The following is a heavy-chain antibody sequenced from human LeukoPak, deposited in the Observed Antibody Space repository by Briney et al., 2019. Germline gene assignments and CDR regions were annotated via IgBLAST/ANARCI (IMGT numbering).Heavy chain of an antibody. CDR3: AKEEMTTRQLDY. J-gene: IGHJ4*02. V-gene: IGHV3-30*18. CDR2: IPYDGSNK. D-gene: IGHD5-24*01. CDR1: GFTFSSYG. Sequence: PGRSLRLSCAASGFTFSSYGMHWVRQAPGKGLEWVAVIPYDGSNKYYADSVKGRFTISRDNSKNTLYLQMNSLRAEDTAVYYCAKEEMTTRQLDYWGQGTLVTVSS.